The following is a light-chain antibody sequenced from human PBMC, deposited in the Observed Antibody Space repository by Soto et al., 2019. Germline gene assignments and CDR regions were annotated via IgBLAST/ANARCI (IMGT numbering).Light chain of an antibody. CDR2: NVS. CDR1: SSEVGGYNS. Sequence: QSMLTQPASVSGSPGQSIAISCTGTSSEVGGYNSVSWYQQHPGKAPKLMIYNVSNRPSGVSDRFSGSKSGNTASLTISGLQAEDEADYYCSSYTSSNTYVFGTGTKVTVL. J-gene: IGLJ1*01. V-gene: IGLV2-14*03. CDR3: SSYTSSNTYV.